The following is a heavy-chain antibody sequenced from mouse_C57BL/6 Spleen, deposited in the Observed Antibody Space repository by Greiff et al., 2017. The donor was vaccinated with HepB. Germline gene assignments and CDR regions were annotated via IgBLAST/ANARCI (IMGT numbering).Heavy chain of an antibody. V-gene: IGHV1-26*01. Sequence: EVQLQQSGPELVKPGASVKISCKASGYTFTDYYMNWVKQSHGKSLEWIGDINPNNGGTSYNQKFKGKATLTVDKSSSTAYIELRSLTSEDSAVYYCARRRSGPAWFAYWGQGTLVTVSA. J-gene: IGHJ3*01. CDR1: GYTFTDYY. CDR3: ARRRSGPAWFAY. D-gene: IGHD3-2*02. CDR2: INPNNGGT.